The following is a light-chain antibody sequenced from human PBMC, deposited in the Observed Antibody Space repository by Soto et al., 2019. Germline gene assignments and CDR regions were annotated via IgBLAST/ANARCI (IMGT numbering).Light chain of an antibody. V-gene: IGLV2-14*01. CDR2: DVS. CDR1: SSDAGGYNY. CDR3: SSYTSSSTSDYV. Sequence: QSVLTQPDSVSGSPGQSITISCTGTSSDAGGYNYVSWYQQHPGKAPKLMIYDVSNRPSGVSNRFSGSKSGNTASLTISGLQAEDEADYYCSSYTSSSTSDYVFGTGTKVTVL. J-gene: IGLJ1*01.